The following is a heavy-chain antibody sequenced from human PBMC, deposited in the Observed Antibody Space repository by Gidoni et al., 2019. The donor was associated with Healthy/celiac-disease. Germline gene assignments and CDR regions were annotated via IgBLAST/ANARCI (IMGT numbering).Heavy chain of an antibody. V-gene: IGHV3-30*18. CDR3: AKDPYQLPPLDYYYYYMDV. J-gene: IGHJ6*03. D-gene: IGHD2-2*01. Sequence: QVQLVGSGGGVVQPGRSLRLSCAASGFTFSSKGLHWVRQAPGKGRECVAVISYDGSNKYYADSVKGRFTISRDNSKNTLYRQMNSLRADDTAVYYCAKDPYQLPPLDYYYYYMDVWGKGTTVTVSS. CDR2: ISYDGSNK. CDR1: GFTFSSKG.